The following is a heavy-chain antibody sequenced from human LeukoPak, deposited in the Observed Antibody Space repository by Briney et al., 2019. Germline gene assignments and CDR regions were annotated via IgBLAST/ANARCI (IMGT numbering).Heavy chain of an antibody. CDR2: IRSKTDGGTI. J-gene: IGHJ4*02. Sequence: PGGSLRLSCAASGFTFSNAWMAWVRQAPGKGLKWVGRIRSKTDGGTIDYAAPVEDRFTISRDDSKNTLYLQMNSLEIEDTAVYFCTTDRTMKGYWGQGTLVTVSS. CDR3: TTDRTMKGY. CDR1: GFTFSNAW. D-gene: IGHD3-22*01. V-gene: IGHV3-15*01.